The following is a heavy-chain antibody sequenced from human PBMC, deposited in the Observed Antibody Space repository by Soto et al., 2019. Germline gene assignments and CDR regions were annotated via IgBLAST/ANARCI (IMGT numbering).Heavy chain of an antibody. CDR1: GGSISSSSYY. CDR2: IYYSGST. D-gene: IGHD3-10*01. Sequence: QLQLQESGPGLVKPSETLSLACTVSGGSISSSSYYWGWIRQPPGKGLEWIGSIYYSGSTYYNPSLKSRVTLSVVTSKNQFSLKLSSVTAADTAVYYCATRIRLTMVRGENTFDIWGQRTMVTVSS. CDR3: ATRIRLTMVRGENTFDI. J-gene: IGHJ3*02. V-gene: IGHV4-39*01.